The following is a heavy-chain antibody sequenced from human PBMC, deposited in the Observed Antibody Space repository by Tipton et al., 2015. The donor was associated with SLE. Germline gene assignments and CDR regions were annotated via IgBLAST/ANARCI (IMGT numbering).Heavy chain of an antibody. CDR3: AREIGDCSGGICSNWFDP. Sequence: TLSLTCTVSGVSISDHYWSWIRQPPGKGLECLGYVFYSGSSDFYRAHYSPSLMSRVIISVDSSKNQFSLRLTSVTAADTAVYYCAREIGDCSGGICSNWFDPWGQGTLVTVSS. V-gene: IGHV4-59*11. D-gene: IGHD2-15*01. CDR2: VFYSGSSDFYRA. J-gene: IGHJ5*02. CDR1: GVSISDHY.